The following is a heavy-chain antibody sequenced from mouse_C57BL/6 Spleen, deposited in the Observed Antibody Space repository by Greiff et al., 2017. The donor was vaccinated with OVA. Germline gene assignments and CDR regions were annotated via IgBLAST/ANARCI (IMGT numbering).Heavy chain of an antibody. J-gene: IGHJ1*03. CDR3: ASPSIYLWDFDG. CDR2: IHPNSGST. V-gene: IGHV1-64*01. CDR1: GYTFTSYW. Sequence: VKLQQPGAELVKPGASVKLSCKASGYTFTSYWMHWVRQRPGQGLEWIGMIHPNSGSTNYNEKFKSKATLTVDKSSSTAYMQLSSLTSEDSAVYYCASPSIYLWDFDGWGTGTTVTVSS. D-gene: IGHD2-10*02.